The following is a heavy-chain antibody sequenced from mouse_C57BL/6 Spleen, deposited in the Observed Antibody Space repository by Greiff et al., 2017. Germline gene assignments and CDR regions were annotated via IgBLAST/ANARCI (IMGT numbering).Heavy chain of an antibody. CDR2: IDPSDSYT. CDR3: AREGGSFAY. Sequence: QVQLKQPGAELVMPGASVKLSCKASGYTFTSYWMHWVKQRPGQGLEWIGEIDPSDSYTNYNQKFKGKSTLTVDKSSSTAYMQLSSLTSEDSAVYYCAREGGSFAYWGQGTLVTVSA. V-gene: IGHV1-69*01. CDR1: GYTFTSYW. J-gene: IGHJ3*01.